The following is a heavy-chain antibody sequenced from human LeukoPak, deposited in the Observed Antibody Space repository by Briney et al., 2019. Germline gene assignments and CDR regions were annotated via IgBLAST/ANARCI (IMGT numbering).Heavy chain of an antibody. CDR2: ISSSGSTI. CDR3: ARVSYYDFWSGYSLDY. J-gene: IGHJ4*02. Sequence: QAGGSLRLPCAASGFTFSSYEMNWVRQAPGKGLEWVSNISSSGSTIYYADSVKGRFTISRDNAKNSLYLQMNSLRAEDTAVYYCARVSYYDFWSGYSLDYWGQGTLVTVSS. D-gene: IGHD3-3*01. CDR1: GFTFSSYE. V-gene: IGHV3-48*03.